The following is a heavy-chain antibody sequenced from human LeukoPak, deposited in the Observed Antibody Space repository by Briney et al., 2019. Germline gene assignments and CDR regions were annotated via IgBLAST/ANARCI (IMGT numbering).Heavy chain of an antibody. CDR1: GFSFGKYW. J-gene: IGHJ4*02. CDR3: ARDAWQLGVY. CDR2: IKLDGSEK. Sequence: GGSLRLSCVASGFSFGKYWMSWVRQAPGKGLEWVANIKLDGSEKNYVDSVKGRFTISRDIAKNSLYLQMNSLRAEDTAVYYCARDAWQLGVYWGQGTLVTVSS. D-gene: IGHD6-6*01. V-gene: IGHV3-7*01.